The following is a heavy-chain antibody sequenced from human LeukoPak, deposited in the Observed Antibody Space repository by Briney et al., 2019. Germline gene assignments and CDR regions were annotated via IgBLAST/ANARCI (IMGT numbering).Heavy chain of an antibody. V-gene: IGHV4-59*01. CDR1: GGSISTYY. Sequence: SETLSLTCSISGGSISTYYWSWIRQSPGKGLEWIGYIYYIGSTNYNPSFKSRVTISVDTSKSQFSLKLSSVTAADTAVYYCARAYRRITGTTRPHYYYYYMDVWGKGTTVTVSS. CDR2: IYYIGST. CDR3: ARAYRRITGTTRPHYYYYYMDV. J-gene: IGHJ6*03. D-gene: IGHD1-7*01.